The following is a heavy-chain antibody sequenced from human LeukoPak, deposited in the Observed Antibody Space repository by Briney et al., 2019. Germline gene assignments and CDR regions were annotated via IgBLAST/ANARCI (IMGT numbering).Heavy chain of an antibody. J-gene: IGHJ3*02. CDR1: GFTFSSDS. D-gene: IGHD3-10*01. Sequence: PGGSLRLSCAASGFTFSSDSMNWVRQAPGKGLECVSSISSSSSYIYYADSVKGRFTISRDNAKNSLYLQMNSLRSEDTAVYYCASMVRGVIDAFDIWGQGTMVTVSS. CDR3: ASMVRGVIDAFDI. CDR2: ISSSSSYI. V-gene: IGHV3-21*01.